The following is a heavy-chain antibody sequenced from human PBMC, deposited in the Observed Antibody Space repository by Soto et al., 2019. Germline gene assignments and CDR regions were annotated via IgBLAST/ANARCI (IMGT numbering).Heavy chain of an antibody. CDR1: GFTFSSYA. CDR2: ISYDGSNK. V-gene: IGHV3-30-3*01. D-gene: IGHD2-15*01. J-gene: IGHJ4*02. Sequence: QVQLVESGGGVVQPGRSLRLSCAASGFTFSSYAMHWVRQAPGKGLEWVAVISYDGSNKYYADSVKGRFTISRDNSKNTLYLQMNSLRAEDTAVYYCARVNRIWGQGTLVTVSS. CDR3: ARVNRI.